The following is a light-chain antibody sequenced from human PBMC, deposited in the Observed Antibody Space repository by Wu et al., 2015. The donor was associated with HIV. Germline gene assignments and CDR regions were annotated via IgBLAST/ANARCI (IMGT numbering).Light chain of an antibody. Sequence: EIVMTQSPATLSVSPGGRVTLSCRASQIIATNLAWYQQKSGQTPRLLIYGASTRATGIPARFSGSGFGTDFTLTISSLQSEDCAVYYCQQYNNWVLTFGGGPRWRLN. V-gene: IGKV3-15*01. J-gene: IGKJ4*01. CDR1: QIIATN. CDR2: GAS. CDR3: QQYNNWVLT.